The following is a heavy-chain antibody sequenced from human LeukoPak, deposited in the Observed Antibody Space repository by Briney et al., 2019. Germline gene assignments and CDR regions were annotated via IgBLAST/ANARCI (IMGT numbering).Heavy chain of an antibody. J-gene: IGHJ3*02. V-gene: IGHV1-69*13. CDR1: GGTFSSYA. CDR3: ARTAGPFDAFDI. D-gene: IGHD6-13*01. Sequence: GASVKVSCKASGGTFSSYAISWVRQAPGQGLEWMGGIIPIFGTANYAQKFQGRVTFTADESTSTAYMELSSLRSEDTAVYYCARTAGPFDAFDIWGQGTMVTVSS. CDR2: IIPIFGTA.